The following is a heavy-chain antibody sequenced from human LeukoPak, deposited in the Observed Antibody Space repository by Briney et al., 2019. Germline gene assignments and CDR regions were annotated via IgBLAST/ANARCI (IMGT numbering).Heavy chain of an antibody. CDR3: ARDTKTWFVVAAKESKDWFDP. D-gene: IGHD2-15*01. CDR2: INPNSGGT. J-gene: IGHJ5*02. CDR1: GYTFTGYY. V-gene: IGHV1-2*02. Sequence: EASVKVSCKTSGYTFTGYYIHWIRQAPGEGLEWMGWINPNSGGTNYAQKFQDRVTMTRDTSITTAYMELSRLKSDDTAVYYCARDTKTWFVVAAKESKDWFDPWGQGTLVTVSS.